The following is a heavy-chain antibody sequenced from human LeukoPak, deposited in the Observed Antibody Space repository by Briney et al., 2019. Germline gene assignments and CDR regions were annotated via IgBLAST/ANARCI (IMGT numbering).Heavy chain of an antibody. Sequence: GRSLRLFCAASGFTFSSYWMHWVRHAPGKGLVWVSRINSDGTSTSYADSVKGRFTISRDNAKNTLYLHMNSLRGEDTAVYYCAGVFSSGGSYYNLWGQGTLVTVSA. CDR1: GFTFSSYW. J-gene: IGHJ4*02. CDR2: INSDGTST. D-gene: IGHD3-10*01. V-gene: IGHV3-74*01. CDR3: AGVFSSGGSYYNL.